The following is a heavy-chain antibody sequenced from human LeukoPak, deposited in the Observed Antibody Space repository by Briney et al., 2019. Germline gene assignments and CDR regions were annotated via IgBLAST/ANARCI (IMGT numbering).Heavy chain of an antibody. CDR1: GFTFDDYG. V-gene: IGHV3-20*04. D-gene: IGHD4-11*01. CDR3: ARAKPTVTKVGAFDF. J-gene: IGHJ3*01. Sequence: PGGSLRLSCAASGFTFDDYGVSWVRQAPGKGLEWVSGINWNGGSTVYADSVKGRFTISRDNAKNSLYLQMNSLRAEDTALYYCARAKPTVTKVGAFDFWGQGTMVTVSS. CDR2: INWNGGST.